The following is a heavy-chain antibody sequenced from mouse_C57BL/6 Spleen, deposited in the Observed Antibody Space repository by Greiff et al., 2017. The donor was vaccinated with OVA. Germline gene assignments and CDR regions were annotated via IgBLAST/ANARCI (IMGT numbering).Heavy chain of an antibody. D-gene: IGHD1-1*01. CDR3: ARTVVAGGDAMDY. V-gene: IGHV5-17*01. J-gene: IGHJ4*01. Sequence: EVMLVESGGGLVKPGGSLKLSCAASGFTFSDYGMHWVRQAPEKGLEWVAYISSGSSTIYYADTVKGRFTISRDNAKNTLFLQMTSLRSEDTAMYYCARTVVAGGDAMDYWGQGTSVTVSS. CDR1: GFTFSDYG. CDR2: ISSGSSTI.